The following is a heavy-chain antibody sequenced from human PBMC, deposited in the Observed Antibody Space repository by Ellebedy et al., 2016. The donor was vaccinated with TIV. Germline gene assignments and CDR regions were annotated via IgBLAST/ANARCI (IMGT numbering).Heavy chain of an antibody. Sequence: AASVKVSCKASGYTFTSYYMHWVRQAPGQGLEWMGLINPSGGGTTYAQKFQGRVTMTRDNSISTAYMELSSLTSEDTAVYYCARDFEFMIYVNGGEYYHYALDVWGQGTTVTVAS. CDR3: ARDFEFMIYVNGGEYYHYALDV. V-gene: IGHV1-46*01. J-gene: IGHJ6*02. CDR1: GYTFTSYY. CDR2: INPSGGGT. D-gene: IGHD3-10*02.